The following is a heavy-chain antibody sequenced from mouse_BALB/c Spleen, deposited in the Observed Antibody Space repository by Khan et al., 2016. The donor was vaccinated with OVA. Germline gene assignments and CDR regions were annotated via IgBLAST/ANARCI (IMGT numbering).Heavy chain of an antibody. CDR1: GFTFSTYG. CDR2: ISSGGSYT. V-gene: IGHV5-6*01. CDR3: ARLAYYYNSEGFAY. Sequence: VQLKESGGDLVKPGGSLKLSCAASGFTFSTYGMSWVRQSPDKRLEWVATISSGGSYTYYPDNVKGRFTISRDNVKNTLYLQMSSLKSEDTAMYYCARLAYYYNSEGFAYWGQGTLVTVSA. D-gene: IGHD1-1*01. J-gene: IGHJ3*01.